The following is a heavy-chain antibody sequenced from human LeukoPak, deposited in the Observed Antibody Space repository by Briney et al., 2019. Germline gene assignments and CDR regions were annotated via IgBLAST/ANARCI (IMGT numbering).Heavy chain of an antibody. CDR3: ASCYYDILTGYPNTYYYYGMDV. CDR1: GYTFTVYY. Sequence: ASVKVSCKASGYTFTVYYMHWVRQAPGQGLEGMGWINPNSGGTNYAQKFQGRVTMTRDTSISTAYTELSRLRSDDTAVYYCASCYYDILTGYPNTYYYYGMDVWGQGTTVTGSS. V-gene: IGHV1-2*02. CDR2: INPNSGGT. D-gene: IGHD3-9*01. J-gene: IGHJ6*02.